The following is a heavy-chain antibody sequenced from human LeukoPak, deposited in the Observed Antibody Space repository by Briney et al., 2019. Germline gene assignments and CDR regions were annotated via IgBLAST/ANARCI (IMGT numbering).Heavy chain of an antibody. V-gene: IGHV1-2*02. Sequence: ASVKVSCKASGYTFTRYYMHWVRQAPGQGLEWMGWINPNSGGTNYAQKFHGRVTMTRDTSISTAYMELSRLRSDDTAVYYCARVTMVRGVIPIGYWGQGTLVTVSS. D-gene: IGHD3-10*01. CDR1: GYTFTRYY. J-gene: IGHJ4*02. CDR2: INPNSGGT. CDR3: ARVTMVRGVIPIGY.